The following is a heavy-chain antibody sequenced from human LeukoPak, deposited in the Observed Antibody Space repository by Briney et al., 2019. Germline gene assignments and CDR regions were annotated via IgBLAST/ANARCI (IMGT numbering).Heavy chain of an antibody. V-gene: IGHV1-46*01. CDR2: INPSGGST. CDR3: ARRPSPDFWSGYHSDWYFDL. CDR1: GYTFTSYY. J-gene: IGHJ2*01. Sequence: ASVKVSCKASGYTFTSYYMHWVRQAPGQGLEWMGIINPSGGSTSYAQKFQGRVTMTRDTSTSTVYMELSSLRSEDTAVYYCARRPSPDFWSGYHSDWYFDLWGRGTLVTVSS. D-gene: IGHD3-3*01.